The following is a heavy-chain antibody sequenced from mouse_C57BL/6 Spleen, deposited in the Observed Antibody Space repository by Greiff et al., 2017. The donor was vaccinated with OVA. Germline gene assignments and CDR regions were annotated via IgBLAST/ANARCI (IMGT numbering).Heavy chain of an antibody. CDR3: AREGKDY. CDR1: GYTFTSYW. Sequence: QVQLQQPGAELVRPGTSVKLSCKASGYTFTSYWMHWVKQRPGQGLEWIGVIAPSDSYTNYNQKFKGKATLTVDTSSITAYMQLSSLTSEDSAVYYCAREGKDYWGQGTTLTVSS. J-gene: IGHJ2*01. V-gene: IGHV1-59*01. CDR2: IAPSDSYT.